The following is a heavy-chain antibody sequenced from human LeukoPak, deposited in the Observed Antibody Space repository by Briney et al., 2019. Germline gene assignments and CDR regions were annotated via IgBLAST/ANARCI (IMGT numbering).Heavy chain of an antibody. CDR3: ARRRYYDFWSGYYKAAFDI. D-gene: IGHD3-3*01. CDR1: GYSFTSYW. Sequence: GESLKISCKGSGYSFTSYWIGWVRQMPGKGLEWMGIINPGDSDTRYSPSFQGQVTISADKSISTAYLQWSSLKASDTAMYYCARRRYYDFWSGYYKAAFDIWGQGTMVTVSS. J-gene: IGHJ3*02. V-gene: IGHV5-51*01. CDR2: INPGDSDT.